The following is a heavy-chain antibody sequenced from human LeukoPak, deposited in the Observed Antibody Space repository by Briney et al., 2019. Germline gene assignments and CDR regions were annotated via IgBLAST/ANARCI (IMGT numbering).Heavy chain of an antibody. Sequence: GGSLRLSCAASGFTLSSYSMNWVRQAPGKGLEWVSYISSSYSTTNYADSVKGRFTISRDDAKNSLYLQMNSLGDEDTAVFYCARILSGSGSYGAFDIWGQGTTVTVSS. CDR3: ARILSGSGSYGAFDI. V-gene: IGHV3-48*02. CDR2: ISSSYSTT. CDR1: GFTLSSYS. D-gene: IGHD1-26*01. J-gene: IGHJ3*02.